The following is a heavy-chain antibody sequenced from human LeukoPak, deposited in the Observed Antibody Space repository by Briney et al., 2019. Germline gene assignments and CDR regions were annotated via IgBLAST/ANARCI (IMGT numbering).Heavy chain of an antibody. CDR3: ARDDLSSYYDFWSGYPSLAFDI. V-gene: IGHV3-66*01. J-gene: IGHJ3*02. CDR1: GFTFSSNY. CDR2: IYSGGST. Sequence: PGGSLRLSCAASGFTFSSNYMSLVRQAPGKGLEWVSVIYSGGSTYYADSVKGRFTISRDNSKNTLYLQMNSLRAEDTAVYYCARDDLSSYYDFWSGYPSLAFDIWGQGTMVTVSS. D-gene: IGHD3-3*01.